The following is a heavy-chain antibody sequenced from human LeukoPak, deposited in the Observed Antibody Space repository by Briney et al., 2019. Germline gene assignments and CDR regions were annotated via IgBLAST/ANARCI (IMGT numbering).Heavy chain of an antibody. CDR2: INPNSGGT. CDR1: GYTFTGYY. D-gene: IGHD6-13*01. Sequence: ASVKVSCKASGYTFTGYYMHWVRQAPGQGLEWMGWINPNSGGTNYAQKFQGRVTMTRDMSTSTVYMELSSLRSEDTAVYYCAREYSSSWPYYYYYMDVWGKGTTVTVSS. V-gene: IGHV1-2*02. J-gene: IGHJ6*03. CDR3: AREYSSSWPYYYYYMDV.